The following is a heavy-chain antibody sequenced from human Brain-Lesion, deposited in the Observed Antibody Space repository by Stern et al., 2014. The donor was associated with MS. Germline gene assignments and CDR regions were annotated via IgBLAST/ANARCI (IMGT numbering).Heavy chain of an antibody. V-gene: IGHV1-2*02. D-gene: IGHD3-3*01. Sequence: QVQPVQSGAEVKKPGASVKVSCKTSGYIFTGYYIHWVRQAPGQGPEWMAWINPNTGGKKYAQKFQGRVTMSRDTSISTAYVELSSLTSDDTAVYYCARDQRGITIFGVVTDYYYLGMDVWGQGTTVTVSS. CDR3: ARDQRGITIFGVVTDYYYLGMDV. CDR2: INPNTGGK. CDR1: GYIFTGYY. J-gene: IGHJ6*02.